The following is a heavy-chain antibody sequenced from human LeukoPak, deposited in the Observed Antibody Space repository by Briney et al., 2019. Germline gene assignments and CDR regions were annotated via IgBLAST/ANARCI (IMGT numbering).Heavy chain of an antibody. CDR2: INSNSGDT. Sequence: ASVKVSCKASGYTFTDYYIHWVRQAPGQGLEWMGRINSNSGDTNYAQKFQGRVTMTRDTSINTAYMELSKLRPDDTAVYYCARLIRRIAVVDLDYWGQGTLITVPS. V-gene: IGHV1-2*06. D-gene: IGHD2-15*01. CDR1: GYTFTDYY. J-gene: IGHJ4*02. CDR3: ARLIRRIAVVDLDY.